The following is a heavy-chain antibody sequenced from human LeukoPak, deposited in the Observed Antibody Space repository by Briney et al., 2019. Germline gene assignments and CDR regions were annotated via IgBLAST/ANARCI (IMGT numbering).Heavy chain of an antibody. CDR1: GFNFNAYG. CDR3: ASSDYSNPPGYMDV. J-gene: IGHJ6*03. CDR2: QSPTTRAT. Sequence: GGSLRLSCVASGFNFNAYGMNRVRQAPGGGLEWLAFQSPTTRATHYADSVKGRFAISRDNAKNSLYLQMNSLRAEDTAVYYCASSDYSNPPGYMDVWGKGTTVTVSS. D-gene: IGHD4-11*01. V-gene: IGHV3-48*04.